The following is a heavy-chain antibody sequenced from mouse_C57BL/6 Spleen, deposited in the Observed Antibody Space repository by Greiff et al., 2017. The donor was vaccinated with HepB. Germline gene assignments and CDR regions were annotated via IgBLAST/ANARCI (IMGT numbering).Heavy chain of an antibody. V-gene: IGHV3-6*01. D-gene: IGHD1-1*01. CDR3: AREVLGYAMDY. CDR1: GYSITSGYY. J-gene: IGHJ4*01. Sequence: EVQLQESGPGLVKPSQSLSLTCSVTGYSITSGYYWNWIRQFPGNKLEWMGYISYDGSNNYNPSLKNRISITRDTSKNQFFLKLNSVTTEDTATYYCAREVLGYAMDYWGQGTSVTVSS. CDR2: ISYDGSN.